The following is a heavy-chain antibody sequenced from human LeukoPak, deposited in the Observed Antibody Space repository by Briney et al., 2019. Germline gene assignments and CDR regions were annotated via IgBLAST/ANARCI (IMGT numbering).Heavy chain of an antibody. V-gene: IGHV3-23*01. Sequence: GESLRLSCAASGFTFNRNAISWVRQAPGKGLEWVSTIGGSGDKTFYADSVKGRFTISRANSKNMLHLQMSSLTGEDTALYYCVRRGDASSGWGDHDYWGQGALVTVSS. D-gene: IGHD6-19*01. J-gene: IGHJ4*02. CDR1: GFTFNRNA. CDR2: IGGSGDKT. CDR3: VRRGDASSGWGDHDY.